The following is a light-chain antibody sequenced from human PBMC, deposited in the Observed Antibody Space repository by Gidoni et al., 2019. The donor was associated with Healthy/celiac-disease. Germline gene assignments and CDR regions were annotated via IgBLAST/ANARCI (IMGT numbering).Light chain of an antibody. J-gene: IGLJ2*01. V-gene: IGLV2-14*03. CDR3: SSYTGSSTV. CDR2: DVS. CDR1: ISYLVFYNY. Sequence: QSALTQPASVSGSPGQSITISCTGTISYLVFYNYVSWYQQHPDNALTLIIYDVSYRPSGISNRFSGSKSGNTASLTIAGLQGDDEADYYCSSYTGSSTVFGGGTKLTVL.